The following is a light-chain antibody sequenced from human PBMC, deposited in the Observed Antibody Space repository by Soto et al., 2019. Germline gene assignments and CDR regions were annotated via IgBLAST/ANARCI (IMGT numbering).Light chain of an antibody. CDR3: SSFTTASTLV. CDR2: EVS. CDR1: SSDIGVYNY. Sequence: QSALTQPAAVSGSPGQSITISCTGTSSDIGVYNYVSWYQQHPGKAPKLVIYEVSDRPSGVSNRFSGSKSGNTASLTISGLQAEDEADCYCSSFTTASTLVFGPGTKVTVL. V-gene: IGLV2-14*03. J-gene: IGLJ1*01.